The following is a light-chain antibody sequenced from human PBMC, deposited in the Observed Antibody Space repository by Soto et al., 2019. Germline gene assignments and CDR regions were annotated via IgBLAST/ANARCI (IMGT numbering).Light chain of an antibody. CDR2: GAS. CDR3: QLYGSSPPRT. CDR1: QSVSSSY. V-gene: IGKV3-20*01. Sequence: EIVLTQSPGTLSLSPGERATLSCRASQSVSSSYLGWYQQKPGQAPRLLIYGASSRATGIPDRFSGIGSGTDFTLTIARLEPEDFAVYYCQLYGSSPPRTFGQGTKVEIK. J-gene: IGKJ1*01.